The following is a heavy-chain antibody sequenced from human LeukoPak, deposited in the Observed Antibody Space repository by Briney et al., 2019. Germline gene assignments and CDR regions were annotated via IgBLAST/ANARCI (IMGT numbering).Heavy chain of an antibody. D-gene: IGHD3-3*01. CDR3: ARGPYYDFWSGWVY. V-gene: IGHV1-2*02. J-gene: IGHJ4*02. CDR2: INPNSGGT. Sequence: ASVKVSCKASGYTFTGYYMHWVRQAPGQGLEWMGWINPNSGGTNYAQKFQGRVTMTRDTSISTAYMELSRLRSDDTAVYYCARGPYYDFWSGWVYWGQGTLVTVSS. CDR1: GYTFTGYY.